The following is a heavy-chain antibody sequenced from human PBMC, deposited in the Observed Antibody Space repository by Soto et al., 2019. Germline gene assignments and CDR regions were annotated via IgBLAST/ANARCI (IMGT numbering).Heavy chain of an antibody. J-gene: IGHJ4*02. CDR3: ARDLAYCVGDCYPIDY. V-gene: IGHV1-18*01. Sequence: QVQLVQSGAEVKKPGASVKVSCKASGYTFTRNGTSWARQAPGQGLAWMGWISAYNGNTNYAQKVRGRVTMTTDTSKSTAHIELRRRRSYVTAVYYCARDLAYCVGDCYPIDYWGQGTLVTVSS. D-gene: IGHD2-21*02. CDR1: GYTFTRNG. CDR2: ISAYNGNT.